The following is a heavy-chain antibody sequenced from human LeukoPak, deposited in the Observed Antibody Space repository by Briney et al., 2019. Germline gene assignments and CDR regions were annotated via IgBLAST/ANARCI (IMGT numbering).Heavy chain of an antibody. CDR3: ARVKIMGTPYFDY. D-gene: IGHD4-23*01. CDR1: GDSISSGNFY. J-gene: IGHJ4*02. Sequence: SETLSLTCTVSGDSISSGNFYWSWIRQPAGKVLEWIGRIYTSGTTNYNPSLKSRVTISVDTSKNQFSLNLSSLTAADTAVYYCARVKIMGTPYFDYWGQGTLVTVSS. CDR2: IYTSGTT. V-gene: IGHV4-61*02.